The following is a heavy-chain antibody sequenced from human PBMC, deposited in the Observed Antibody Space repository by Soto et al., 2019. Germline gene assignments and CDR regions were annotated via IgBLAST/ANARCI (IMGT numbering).Heavy chain of an antibody. CDR3: ARDQGYGDYYYYYYGMDV. D-gene: IGHD4-17*01. J-gene: IGHJ6*02. V-gene: IGHV3-33*01. CDR1: GFTFSSYG. CDR2: IWYDGSNK. Sequence: QVQLVESGGGVVQPGRSLRLSCAASGFTFSSYGMHWVRQAPGKGLEWVAVIWYDGSNKYYAGSVKGRFTISRDNYKNTLYMQMNSLRAEDTAVYYCARDQGYGDYYYYYYGMDVWGQGTTVTVSS.